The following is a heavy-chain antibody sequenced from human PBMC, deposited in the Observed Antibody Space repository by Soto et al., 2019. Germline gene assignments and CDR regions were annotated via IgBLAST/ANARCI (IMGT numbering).Heavy chain of an antibody. V-gene: IGHV4-31*03. CDR3: ARDSGDSSGYGFEP. Sequence: SETLSLTCTVSGGSISSGGYYWSWIRQHPGKGLEWIGYIYYSGSTYYNPSLKSRVTISVDTSKNQFSLKLSSVTAADTAVYYCARDSGDSSGYGFEPWGQGTLVTVSS. CDR2: IYYSGST. J-gene: IGHJ5*02. D-gene: IGHD3-22*01. CDR1: GGSISSGGYY.